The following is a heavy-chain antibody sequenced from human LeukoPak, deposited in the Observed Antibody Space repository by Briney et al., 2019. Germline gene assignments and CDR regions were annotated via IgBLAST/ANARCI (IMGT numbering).Heavy chain of an antibody. Sequence: ASVKVSSKASGYTFTGYYMHWVRQAPGQGLEWMGWINPNSGGTNYAQKFQGRVTMTRDTSISTAYMELSRLRSDDTAVYYCARTYYYDSSGYYNYWGQGTLVT. D-gene: IGHD3-22*01. V-gene: IGHV1-2*02. CDR1: GYTFTGYY. J-gene: IGHJ4*02. CDR3: ARTYYYDSSGYYNY. CDR2: INPNSGGT.